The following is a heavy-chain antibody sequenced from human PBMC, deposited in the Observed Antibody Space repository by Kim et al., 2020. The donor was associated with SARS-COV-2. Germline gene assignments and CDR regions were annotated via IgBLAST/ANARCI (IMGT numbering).Heavy chain of an antibody. Sequence: GGSLRLSCAASGFPFSSYWMHWVRQAPGKGLVWLTDIKEDGSHTNYADSVKGRFTISRDNPKNTLYLQMDSLTAEDTAVYYCAKARGGGTYTLEYWGQGALVTVSS. V-gene: IGHV3-74*01. CDR1: GFPFSSYW. D-gene: IGHD3-16*01. CDR3: AKARGGGTYTLEY. J-gene: IGHJ4*02. CDR2: IKEDGSHT.